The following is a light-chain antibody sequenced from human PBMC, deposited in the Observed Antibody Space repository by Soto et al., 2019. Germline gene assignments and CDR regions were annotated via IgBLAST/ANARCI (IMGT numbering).Light chain of an antibody. V-gene: IGKV1-5*01. Sequence: DIQMTQSPSTLSASVVDRVTITCRASQSISSWLAWYQQKPGKAPKLLIYDASSLESGVPSRFSGSGSGTEFTLTISSLQPDDFATYYCQQYNSYWATFGQGTKVEIK. J-gene: IGKJ1*01. CDR2: DAS. CDR1: QSISSW. CDR3: QQYNSYWAT.